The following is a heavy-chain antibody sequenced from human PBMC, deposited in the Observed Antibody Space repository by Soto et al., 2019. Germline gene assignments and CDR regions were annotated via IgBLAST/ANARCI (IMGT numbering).Heavy chain of an antibody. CDR1: GASISGFY. V-gene: IGHV4-4*07. Sequence: SETLSLTCTVSGASISGFYWSWIRKSAGKGLEWIGRIYATGTTDYNPSLKSRVMMSVDTSKKQFSLKLRTVTAADTAVYYCVRDGTKTLRDWFDPWGQGISVTVSS. D-gene: IGHD1-1*01. CDR2: IYATGTT. J-gene: IGHJ5*02. CDR3: VRDGTKTLRDWFDP.